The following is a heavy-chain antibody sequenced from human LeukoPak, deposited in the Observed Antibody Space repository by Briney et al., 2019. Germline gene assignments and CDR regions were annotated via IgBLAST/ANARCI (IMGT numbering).Heavy chain of an antibody. J-gene: IGHJ5*02. V-gene: IGHV3-11*04. CDR1: GFTFSEYY. D-gene: IGHD6-19*01. Sequence: KSGGSLRLSCAASGFTFSEYYMSWSGQAPGKGVEWGSYISSSGSTIYYADTVKGRFTISRDNAKNSLYLQMNSLRAEDTAVYYCARESGWYERYNWFDPWGQGTLVTVSS. CDR2: ISSSGSTI. CDR3: ARESGWYERYNWFDP.